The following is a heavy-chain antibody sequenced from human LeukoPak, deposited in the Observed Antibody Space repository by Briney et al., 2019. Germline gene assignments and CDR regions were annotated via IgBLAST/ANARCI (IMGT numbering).Heavy chain of an antibody. CDR3: ARDRHDSTGYYGGVFAY. J-gene: IGHJ4*02. CDR2: INPSGGRT. CDR1: GYTFTSYL. Sequence: ASVKVSYKTSGYTFTSYLMHWVRQAPGQELEWMGMINPSGGRTNYAQQFQGRVTMTRDTSTSTVYIDLTSLRSDDTAVYYCARDRHDSTGYYGGVFAYWGQGTLVTVSS. V-gene: IGHV1-46*01. D-gene: IGHD3-22*01.